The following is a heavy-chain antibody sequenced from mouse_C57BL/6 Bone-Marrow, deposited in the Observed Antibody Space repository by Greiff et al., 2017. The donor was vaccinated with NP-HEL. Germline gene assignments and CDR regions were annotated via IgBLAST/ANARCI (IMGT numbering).Heavy chain of an antibody. CDR2: INSDGGST. D-gene: IGHD1-1*01. V-gene: IGHV5-2*01. CDR1: EYEFPSYD. Sequence: EVMLVESGGGLVQPGESLKLSCESYEYEFPSYDMYWVRQTPEKRLEWVAAINSDGGSTYYPDTMERRSIISIDKTKKTLYLQMSSLRSADTASLLRDYFDYWGQGTTLTVSS. CDR3: DYFDY. J-gene: IGHJ2*01.